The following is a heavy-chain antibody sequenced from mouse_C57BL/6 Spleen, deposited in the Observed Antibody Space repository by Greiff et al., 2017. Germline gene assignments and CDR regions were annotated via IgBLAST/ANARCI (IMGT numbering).Heavy chain of an antibody. CDR2: IDPEDGET. V-gene: IGHV14-2*01. CDR3: ARRYYGSRKEYYFDY. CDR1: GFNIKDYY. Sequence: EVQLQESGAELVKPGASVKLSCTASGFNIKDYYMHWVKQRTEQGLEWIGRIDPEDGETKYAPKFQGKATITADTSSNTAYLQLSSLTSEDTAVYYCARRYYGSRKEYYFDYWGQGTTLTVSS. D-gene: IGHD1-1*01. J-gene: IGHJ2*01.